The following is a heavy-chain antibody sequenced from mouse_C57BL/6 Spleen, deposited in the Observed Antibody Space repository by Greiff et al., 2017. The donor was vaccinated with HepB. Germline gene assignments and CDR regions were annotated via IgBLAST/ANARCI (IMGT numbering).Heavy chain of an antibody. CDR1: GYAFTNYL. CDR2: INPGSGGT. Sequence: VQLQQSGAELVRPGTSVKVSCKASGYAFTNYLIEWVKQRPGQGLEWIGVINPGSGGTNYNEKFKGKATLTADKYSSTAYMQLSSLTSEDSAVYFCARSDDGSFDYWGQGTTLTVSS. CDR3: ARSDDGSFDY. J-gene: IGHJ2*01. D-gene: IGHD2-3*01. V-gene: IGHV1-54*01.